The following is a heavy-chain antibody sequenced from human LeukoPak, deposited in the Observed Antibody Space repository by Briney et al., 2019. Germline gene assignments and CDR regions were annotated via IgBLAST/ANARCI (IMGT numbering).Heavy chain of an antibody. CDR2: IYTSGST. Sequence: RSSETLSLTCTVSVGSLSSGSYYWSWIRQPAGEGLEWIGRIYTSGSTNYNPSLQIRVTITVDKSKSQFSLKLPSVTAADTGVYYCASENCGGDCYWFDPWGQGTLVSVSS. V-gene: IGHV4-61*02. D-gene: IGHD2-21*02. CDR1: VGSLSSGSYY. CDR3: ASENCGGDCYWFDP. J-gene: IGHJ5*02.